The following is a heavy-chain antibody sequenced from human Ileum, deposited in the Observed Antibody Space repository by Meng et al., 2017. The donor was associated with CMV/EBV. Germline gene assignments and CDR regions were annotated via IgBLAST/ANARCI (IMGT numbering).Heavy chain of an antibody. V-gene: IGHV3-66*01. Sequence: EVQLVGAGGGLGHPGGALRLSCAASGFTISDNSMNWVRQAPGKGPEWVSLMYDSGTTKYADSVKGRFTISRDNSKNTLYLQMNSLRVEDTAVYYCAGDGGYSDPWGQGTLVTVSS. J-gene: IGHJ5*02. CDR3: AGDGGYSDP. D-gene: IGHD2-21*01. CDR2: MYDSGTT. CDR1: GFTISDNS.